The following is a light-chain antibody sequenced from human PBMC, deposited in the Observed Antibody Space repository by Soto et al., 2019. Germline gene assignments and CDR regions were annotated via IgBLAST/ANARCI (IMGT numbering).Light chain of an antibody. J-gene: IGLJ1*01. CDR1: NSNIGNNY. CDR2: DYN. CDR3: GSWDSSLSVYV. V-gene: IGLV1-51*01. Sequence: QSVLTQPPSVSAAPGQKVTISCSGSNSNIGNNYVSWYQQLPGTAPKLLIYDYNQRPSGIPDRFSGSKSGTSATLGITGLQTGDEADYYCGSWDSSLSVYVFGTGTKVTVL.